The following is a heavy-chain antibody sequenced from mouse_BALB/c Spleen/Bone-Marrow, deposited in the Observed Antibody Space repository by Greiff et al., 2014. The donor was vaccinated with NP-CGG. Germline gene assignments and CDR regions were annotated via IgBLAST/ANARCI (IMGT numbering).Heavy chain of an antibody. D-gene: IGHD2-4*01. CDR2: INSGSGDT. V-gene: IGHV1-54*01. CDR3: ARAITDAMDY. CDR1: GYAFTNYL. Sequence: VQLQQSGAELVRPGTSVKVSCKGSGYAFTNYLIEWVKQRPGQGLEWIGVINSGSGDTKYNEKFKGKATLTADKPSSTAYMQLSSLASDDSAVYFCARAITDAMDYWGQGTSVTVSS. J-gene: IGHJ4*01.